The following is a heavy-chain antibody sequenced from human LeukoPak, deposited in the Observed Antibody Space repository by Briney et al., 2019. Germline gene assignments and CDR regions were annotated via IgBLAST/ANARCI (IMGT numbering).Heavy chain of an antibody. CDR1: GFTFSSYA. V-gene: IGHV3-23*01. J-gene: IGHJ4*02. Sequence: GGSLRLSCAASGFTFSSYAMSWVRQAPGKGLEWVSAISGSGGSTYYADSVKGRFTISRDNAKNSLYLQMNSLRAEDTALYYCAKVTGGHYYGSGSIFDYWGQGTLVTVSS. CDR3: AKVTGGHYYGSGSIFDY. CDR2: ISGSGGST. D-gene: IGHD3-10*01.